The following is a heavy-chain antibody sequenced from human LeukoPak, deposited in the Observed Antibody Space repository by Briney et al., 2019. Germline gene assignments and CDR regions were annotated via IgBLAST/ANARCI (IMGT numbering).Heavy chain of an antibody. J-gene: IGHJ5*02. CDR2: ISGSGGST. D-gene: IGHD3-9*01. CDR1: GSTFSSYA. Sequence: PGGSLRLSCAASGSTFSSYAMSWVRQAPGKGLEWVSAISGSGGSTYYADSVKGRFTISRDNSKNTLYLQMNSLRAEDTAVYYCAKDGPPYTLRYFDWGPYNWFDPWGQGTLVTVSS. CDR3: AKDGPPYTLRYFDWGPYNWFDP. V-gene: IGHV3-23*01.